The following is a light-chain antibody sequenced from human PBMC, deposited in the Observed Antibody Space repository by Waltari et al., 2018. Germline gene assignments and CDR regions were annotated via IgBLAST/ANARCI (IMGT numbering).Light chain of an antibody. J-gene: IGKJ4*01. V-gene: IGKV4-1*01. CDR3: QQYYDTPALT. Sequence: DIVMTQSPDSLAVSLGERATINCKSSQSVLYNSNRKNYLAWYQQKPGQPPKLLIYWAATRESGVPDRFSGSGFGSDFTLTISSLQAEDVAVYYCQQYYDTPALTFGGGTKVEIK. CDR1: QSVLYNSNRKNY. CDR2: WAA.